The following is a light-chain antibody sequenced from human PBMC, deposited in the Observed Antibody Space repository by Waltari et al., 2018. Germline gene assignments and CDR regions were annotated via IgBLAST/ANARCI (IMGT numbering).Light chain of an antibody. CDR3: QQYNSYSLLT. CDR2: MAS. V-gene: IGKV1-5*03. J-gene: IGKJ4*01. CDR1: QSISNW. Sequence: DIQMTQSPSTLSASVGDRVTITWRASQSISNWLALYQQKPGKAPKLLIYMASTLESGVPSRFSVSGSGTEFTLTISSLQPDDFATYYCQQYNSYSLLTFGGGTKVEIK.